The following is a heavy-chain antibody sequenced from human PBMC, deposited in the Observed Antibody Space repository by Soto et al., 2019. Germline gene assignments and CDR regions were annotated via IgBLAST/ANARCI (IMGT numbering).Heavy chain of an antibody. D-gene: IGHD2-15*01. CDR1: GFTFSSYG. CDR2: ISYDGSNK. J-gene: IGHJ4*02. V-gene: IGHV3-30*18. Sequence: QVQLVESGGGVVQPGRSLRLSCAASGFTFSSYGMHWVRQAPGEGLEWVAVISYDGSNKYYADSVKARFTISRDNSKNTLYLQMNSLRAEDTAVYYCAKSEGIVVVVAATPFDYWGQGTLVTVSS. CDR3: AKSEGIVVVVAATPFDY.